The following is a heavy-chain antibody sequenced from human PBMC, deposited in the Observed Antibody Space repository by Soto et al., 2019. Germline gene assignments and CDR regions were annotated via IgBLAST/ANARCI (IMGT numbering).Heavy chain of an antibody. V-gene: IGHV3-53*01. D-gene: IGHD3-3*01. Sequence: GGSLRLSCAASGFVVTDYYIGWVRQAPWKGLEWVAVFLIGGDTHYGESVKGRLTISRDNSKNTLYLQMNSLRAEDTAVYYCAREPLWSGPLPLDAFDLWGQGTMVTVSS. CDR3: AREPLWSGPLPLDAFDL. CDR1: GFVVTDYY. J-gene: IGHJ3*01. CDR2: FLIGGDT.